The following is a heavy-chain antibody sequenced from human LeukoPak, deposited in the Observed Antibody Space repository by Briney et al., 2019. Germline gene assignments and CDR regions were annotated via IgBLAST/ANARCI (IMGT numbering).Heavy chain of an antibody. J-gene: IGHJ4*02. V-gene: IGHV4-4*07. D-gene: IGHD6-6*01. CDR1: GGSLSTYY. CDR2: IHTSGSV. Sequence: PSETLSLTCTVSGGSLSTYYWSWVRQPAGKGLEGIGRIHTSGSVDYNPSLKSRVTMSVDTSKKQFSLTLSSVTAADTAMYYCAREGSMTARPFVSIDYWGQGTLVTVSS. CDR3: AREGSMTARPFVSIDY.